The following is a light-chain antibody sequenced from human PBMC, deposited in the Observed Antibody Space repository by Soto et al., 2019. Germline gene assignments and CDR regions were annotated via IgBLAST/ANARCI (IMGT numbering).Light chain of an antibody. CDR2: DAS. CDR3: QQYNSFWT. CDR1: QSISSW. Sequence: DIQMTHSPSTLSASVGDRVTITCRASQSISSWLAWYQQKPGKAPKLLIYDASSLKSGVPSRFSGSGSGTEFTLTISGLHPDDSATYYCQQYNSFWTFGQGTKVDIK. V-gene: IGKV1-5*01. J-gene: IGKJ1*01.